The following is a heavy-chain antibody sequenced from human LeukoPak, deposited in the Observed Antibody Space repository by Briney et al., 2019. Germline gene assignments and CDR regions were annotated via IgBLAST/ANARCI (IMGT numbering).Heavy chain of an antibody. CDR1: GYTFTGYY. Sequence: ASVNVSCMASGYTFTGYYMHWVRQAAGQGLEWMGWINPNSGGTNYAQKFQGRVTMTRDTSISTAYMELSRLRSDDTAVYYCARDGVGYYDSSGYYYFQHWGQGTLVTVSS. CDR2: INPNSGGT. J-gene: IGHJ1*01. D-gene: IGHD3-22*01. CDR3: ARDGVGYYDSSGYYYFQH. V-gene: IGHV1-2*02.